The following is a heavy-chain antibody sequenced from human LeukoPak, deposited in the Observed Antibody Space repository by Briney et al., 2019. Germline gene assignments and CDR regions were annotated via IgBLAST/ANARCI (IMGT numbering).Heavy chain of an antibody. Sequence: GGSLRLSCAASGFTFSSYGMSWVRQAPGKGLEWVSAISGSGGSTYYAGSVKGRFTISRDNSKNMVWLQINSPTAEDTATYYCAKDGNWARFEDWGQGTLVTVSS. D-gene: IGHD7-27*01. CDR2: ISGSGGST. J-gene: IGHJ4*02. CDR3: AKDGNWARFED. V-gene: IGHV3-23*01. CDR1: GFTFSSYG.